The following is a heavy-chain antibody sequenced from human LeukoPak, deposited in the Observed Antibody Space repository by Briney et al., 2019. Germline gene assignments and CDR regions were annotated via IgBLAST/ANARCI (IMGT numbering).Heavy chain of an antibody. V-gene: IGHV3-66*02. Sequence: PGGSLRLSCAASGFIVSSNFMSWVRQAPGKRLEWVSVLYSGGSTYYADSVKGRFTIFGDNSKNTLYLQMNSLRPEDTAVYYCARGSRNVYFDYWGQGTLVAVSS. CDR3: ARGSRNVYFDY. CDR2: LYSGGST. J-gene: IGHJ4*02. D-gene: IGHD2-8*01. CDR1: GFIVSSNF.